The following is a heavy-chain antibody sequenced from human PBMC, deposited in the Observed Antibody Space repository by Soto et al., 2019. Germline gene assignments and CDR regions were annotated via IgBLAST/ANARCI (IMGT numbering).Heavy chain of an antibody. Sequence: ASVKVSGKVSGYTLTALSMPWVRQAPGKGLEWMGGFDPEDGETIYAQKFQGRVTMTEDTSTDTAYMKLSSLRSEDTAVYYCATSYVGSYYFDYWGQGTLVTSPQ. V-gene: IGHV1-24*01. CDR2: FDPEDGET. D-gene: IGHD3-16*01. CDR1: GYTLTALS. J-gene: IGHJ4*02. CDR3: ATSYVGSYYFDY.